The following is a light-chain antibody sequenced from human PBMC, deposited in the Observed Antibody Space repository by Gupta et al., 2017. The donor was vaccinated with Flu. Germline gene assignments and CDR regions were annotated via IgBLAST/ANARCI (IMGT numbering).Light chain of an antibody. V-gene: IGLV4-69*01. CDR2: INSDGSH. Sequence: QPVATQSPSASASLGASVKFTCTLSSGHSSYAIAWHQQQPEKGPRYLMKINSDGSHTKGDGIPDRFSGSSSGAERYLTISSLQSEDEADYYCQTWGASTWVFGGGTKLTVL. CDR3: QTWGASTWV. CDR1: SGHSSYA. J-gene: IGLJ3*02.